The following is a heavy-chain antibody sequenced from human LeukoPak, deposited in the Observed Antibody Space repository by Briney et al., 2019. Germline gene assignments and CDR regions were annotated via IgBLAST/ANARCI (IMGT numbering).Heavy chain of an antibody. Sequence: SETLSLTCAVYGGSFSGYYWSWIRQPPGKGLEWIGEINHSGSTKYNPSLKSRVTISVDTSKNQFSLKLSSVTAADTAVYYCAREGIIAAAAYFDYWGQGTLVTVSS. CDR1: GGSFSGYY. CDR2: INHSGST. CDR3: AREGIIAAAAYFDY. V-gene: IGHV4-34*01. J-gene: IGHJ4*02. D-gene: IGHD6-13*01.